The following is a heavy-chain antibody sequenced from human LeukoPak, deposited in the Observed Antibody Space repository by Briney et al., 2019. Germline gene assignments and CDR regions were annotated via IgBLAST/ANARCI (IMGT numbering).Heavy chain of an antibody. CDR3: ARDVRSGLNYFVFADY. J-gene: IGHJ4*02. CDR1: GFTFNTYW. Sequence: GGSLRLSCAASGFTFNTYWMSWVRQAPGKGLEWVANIKPDGSESYYADSVKGRFSISRDNTKNSLYLQMNSLRAEDTAVYYCARDVRSGLNYFVFADYWGQGTLVTVSS. V-gene: IGHV3-7*01. CDR2: IKPDGSES. D-gene: IGHD3-10*02.